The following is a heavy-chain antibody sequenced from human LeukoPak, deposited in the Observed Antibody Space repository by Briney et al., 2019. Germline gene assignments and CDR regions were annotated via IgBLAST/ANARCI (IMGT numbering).Heavy chain of an antibody. CDR2: INPNSGGT. CDR1: GYTFTGYY. J-gene: IGHJ4*02. Sequence: ASVKVSCKASGYTFTGYYLHRVRQAPGQGLEWMGGINPNSGGTNYAQKFQGRVTMTRDTSISTAYMELSGLRSDDTAVYYCALKMGSGSYYLDYWGQGTLVTVSS. D-gene: IGHD3-10*01. V-gene: IGHV1-2*02. CDR3: ALKMGSGSYYLDY.